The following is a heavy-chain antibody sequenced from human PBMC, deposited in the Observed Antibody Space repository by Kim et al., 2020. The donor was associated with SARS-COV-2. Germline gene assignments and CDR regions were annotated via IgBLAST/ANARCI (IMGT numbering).Heavy chain of an antibody. CDR1: GFTFSDYY. D-gene: IGHD4-17*01. CDR2: ISSSSSYT. J-gene: IGHJ4*02. V-gene: IGHV3-11*06. Sequence: GGSLRLSCAASGFTFSDYYMSWIRQAPGKGLEWVSYISSSSSYTNYADSVKGRFTISRDNAKNSLYLQMNSLRAEDTAVYYCARAPPAVTHFDYWGQGTLVTVSS. CDR3: ARAPPAVTHFDY.